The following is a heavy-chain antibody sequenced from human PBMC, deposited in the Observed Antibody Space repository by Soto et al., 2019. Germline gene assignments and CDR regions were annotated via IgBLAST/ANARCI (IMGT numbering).Heavy chain of an antibody. Sequence: EVQLLESGGDLIQPGGSVRLSCAASGFTFNIYPMPWVRQARGKGLEWVSAISRYGDFTYYADSVEGRFTISRDNSKNTLYLQMNSLRAEDTAVYYCAKDRYLDHDSRGYLFDNWGQGTLVTVSS. CDR1: GFTFNIYP. D-gene: IGHD3-22*01. CDR3: AKDRYLDHDSRGYLFDN. CDR2: ISRYGDFT. J-gene: IGHJ4*02. V-gene: IGHV3-23*01.